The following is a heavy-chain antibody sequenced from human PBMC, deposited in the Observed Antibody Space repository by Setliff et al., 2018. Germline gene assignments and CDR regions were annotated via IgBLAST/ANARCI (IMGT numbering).Heavy chain of an antibody. V-gene: IGHV3-23*01. D-gene: IGHD3-22*01. CDR1: GFTFSAYW. Sequence: GGSLRLSCAASGFTFSAYWMHWVRQAPGKGLEWVSAISGSGGSTYYADSVKGRFTISRDNSENTLYLQMNSLRADDTAVYYCAKSLYFYDSSGYYYDRDYFYYMDVWGKGTTVTVSS. CDR3: AKSLYFYDSSGYYYDRDYFYYMDV. CDR2: ISGSGGST. J-gene: IGHJ6*03.